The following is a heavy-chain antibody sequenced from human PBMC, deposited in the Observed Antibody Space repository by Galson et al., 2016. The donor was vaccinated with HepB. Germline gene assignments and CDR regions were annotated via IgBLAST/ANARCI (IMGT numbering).Heavy chain of an antibody. Sequence: SLRLSCAASGFSSGFKFSYEAMHWVRQAPGKGLEWVAVISYDGNSAYYVDSVRSRFTVSRDNSINTLYLQMNSLTAEDTAVYYCAREGADDYDTSGYFDYWGQGTLVTVSS. CDR1: GFSSGFKFSYEA. V-gene: IGHV3-30*01. D-gene: IGHD3-22*01. J-gene: IGHJ4*02. CDR2: ISYDGNSA. CDR3: AREGADDYDTSGYFDY.